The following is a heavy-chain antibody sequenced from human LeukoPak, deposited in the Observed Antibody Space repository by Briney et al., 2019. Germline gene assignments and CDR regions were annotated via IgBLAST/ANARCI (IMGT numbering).Heavy chain of an antibody. D-gene: IGHD3-10*01. CDR2: ISYDGSNK. Sequence: GGSLRLSCAAAGFTFSSYAMHWVRQAPGKGLEWVAVISYDGSNKYYADSVKGRFTISRDNSKNTLYLQMNSLRAEDTAVYYCAREQLYGSGSYLSSWYFDYWGQGTLVTVSS. CDR3: AREQLYGSGSYLSSWYFDY. V-gene: IGHV3-30-3*01. CDR1: GFTFSSYA. J-gene: IGHJ4*02.